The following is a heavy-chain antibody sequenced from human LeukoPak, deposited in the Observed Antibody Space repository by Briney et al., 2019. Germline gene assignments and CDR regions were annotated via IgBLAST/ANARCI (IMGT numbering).Heavy chain of an antibody. D-gene: IGHD2-2*01. CDR1: GGSISSGDYY. CDR2: IYYSGST. J-gene: IGHJ6*02. Sequence: PSRTLSLTCTVSGGSISSGDYYWSWIRQPPGKGLEWIGYIYYSGSTYYNPSLKSRVTISVDTSKNQFSLKLSSVTAADTAVYYCARDSVYCSSTSCYYYGMDVWGQGTTVTVSS. CDR3: ARDSVYCSSTSCYYYGMDV. V-gene: IGHV4-30-4*01.